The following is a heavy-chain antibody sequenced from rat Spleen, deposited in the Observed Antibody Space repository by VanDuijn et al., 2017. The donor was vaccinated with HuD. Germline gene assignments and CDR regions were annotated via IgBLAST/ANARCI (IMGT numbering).Heavy chain of an antibody. CDR3: ASPRPGYPFAY. Sequence: EVQLQESGPGLVKPSQSLSLTCSVTGYSITSSYRWNWIRKFPGNKLEWMGYINSAGSTNYNPSLKSRISITRNTSKNQFFLQVNSVTTEDTATYYCASPRPGYPFAYWGQGTLVTVSS. CDR2: INSAGST. CDR1: GYSITSSYR. D-gene: IGHD1-4*01. J-gene: IGHJ3*01. V-gene: IGHV3-3*01.